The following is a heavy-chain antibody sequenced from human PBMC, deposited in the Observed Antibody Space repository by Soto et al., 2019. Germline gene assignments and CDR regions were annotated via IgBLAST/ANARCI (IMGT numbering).Heavy chain of an antibody. CDR3: AKDLGKDGYNYYDY. Sequence: GSLRLSCAASGFTFSSYAMSWVRQAPGKGLEWVSAISGSGGSTYYADSVKGRFTISRDNSKNTLYAQMNSLRAEDTAVYYCAKDLGKDGYNYYDYWGQGTLVTVSS. V-gene: IGHV3-23*01. CDR2: ISGSGGST. CDR1: GFTFSSYA. J-gene: IGHJ4*02. D-gene: IGHD5-12*01.